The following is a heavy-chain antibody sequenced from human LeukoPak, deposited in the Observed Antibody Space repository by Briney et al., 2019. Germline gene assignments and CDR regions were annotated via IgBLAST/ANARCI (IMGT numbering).Heavy chain of an antibody. Sequence: SETLSLTCAVSGYSISSGYYWGWIRQPPGQGLEWIGSIYHSGSTYYNPSLKSRVTISVDTSKNQFSLKLGSVTAADTAVYYCASLLRGGYPNWFDPWGQGTLVTVSS. V-gene: IGHV4-38-2*01. J-gene: IGHJ5*02. CDR1: GYSISSGYY. CDR2: IYHSGST. D-gene: IGHD3-22*01. CDR3: ASLLRGGYPNWFDP.